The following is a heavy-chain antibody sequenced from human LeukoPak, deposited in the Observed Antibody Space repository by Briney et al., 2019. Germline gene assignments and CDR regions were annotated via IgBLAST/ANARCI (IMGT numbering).Heavy chain of an antibody. CDR3: AAWPLNYYDSSGYYYFDY. CDR1: GFTFTSSA. J-gene: IGHJ4*02. V-gene: IGHV1-58*02. D-gene: IGHD3-22*01. CDR2: IVVGSGNT. Sequence: ASVKVSCKASGFTFTSSAMQWVRQARGQRLEWIGSIVVGSGNTNYAQKFQERVTITRDMSTSTAYMELSSLRSEDTAVYYCAAWPLNYYDSSGYYYFDYWGQGTLVTVSS.